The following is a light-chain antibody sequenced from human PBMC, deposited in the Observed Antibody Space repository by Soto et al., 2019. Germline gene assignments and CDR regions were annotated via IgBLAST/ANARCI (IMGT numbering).Light chain of an antibody. CDR3: QQYNNWPRAT. J-gene: IGKJ4*01. Sequence: EIVITPSPATLSVSPVERATLSGRASQSISSNLAWYQQKPGQAHRLLMFRTSSRATGFPPRFSGSGSGTEFNLTISSLQPEDLGVYYCQQYNNWPRATVGGGTKVDIK. CDR2: RTS. V-gene: IGKV3-15*01. CDR1: QSISSN.